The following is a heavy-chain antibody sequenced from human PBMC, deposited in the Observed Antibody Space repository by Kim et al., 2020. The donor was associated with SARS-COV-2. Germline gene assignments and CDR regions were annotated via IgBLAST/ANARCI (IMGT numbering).Heavy chain of an antibody. D-gene: IGHD1-26*01. J-gene: IGHJ4*02. CDR1: GFTFRSYA. Sequence: GGSLRLSCAGSGFTFRSYAMQWVRQAPGKGLEYVSAIPDNGVTTFYADSVKGRFTISRDNSKNMVYLQMGSLRPEDTAVYYCASVFPRSGSYDFWGQGILVTVSS. CDR2: IPDNGVTT. CDR3: ASVFPRSGSYDF. V-gene: IGHV3-64*02.